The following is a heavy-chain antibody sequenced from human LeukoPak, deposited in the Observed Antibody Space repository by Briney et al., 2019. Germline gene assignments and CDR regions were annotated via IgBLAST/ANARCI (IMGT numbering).Heavy chain of an antibody. Sequence: SETLSLTCAVYGGSFSGYYWSWIRQPPGKGLEWIGEINHSGSTNYNPPLKSRVTISVDTSKNQFSLKLSSVTAADTAVYYCARGPIVGATLLPGSYMDVWGKGTTVTVSS. J-gene: IGHJ6*03. CDR2: INHSGST. CDR1: GGSFSGYY. D-gene: IGHD1-26*01. CDR3: ARGPIVGATLLPGSYMDV. V-gene: IGHV4-34*01.